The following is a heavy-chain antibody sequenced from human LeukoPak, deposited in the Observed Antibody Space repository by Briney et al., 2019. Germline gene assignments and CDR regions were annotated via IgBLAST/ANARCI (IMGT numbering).Heavy chain of an antibody. J-gene: IGHJ3*02. D-gene: IGHD2-21*02. CDR3: ARDGYCGGDCYSGAFDI. CDR1: GGSISSSNW. Sequence: SGTLSLTCAVSGGSISSSNWWSWVRPPPGKGLEWIGEIYHSGSTNYNPSLKSRVTISVDKSKNQLSLKLSSVTAADTAVYYCARDGYCGGDCYSGAFDIWGQGTMVTVSS. CDR2: IYHSGST. V-gene: IGHV4-4*02.